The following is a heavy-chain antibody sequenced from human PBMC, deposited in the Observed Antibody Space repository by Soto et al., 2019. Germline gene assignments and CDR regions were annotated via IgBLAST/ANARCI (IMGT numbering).Heavy chain of an antibody. D-gene: IGHD2-15*01. CDR1: GFTFSSYA. J-gene: IGHJ6*03. CDR3: AKDRXVVVVAARDYYMDV. CDR2: ISGSGGST. V-gene: IGHV3-23*01. Sequence: GGSLRLSCAASGFTFSSYAMSWVRQAPGKGLEWVSAISGSGGSTYYADSVKGRFTISRDNSKNTLYLQMNSLRAEDTAVYYXAKDRXVVVVAARDYYMDVWGKGTTVTVSS.